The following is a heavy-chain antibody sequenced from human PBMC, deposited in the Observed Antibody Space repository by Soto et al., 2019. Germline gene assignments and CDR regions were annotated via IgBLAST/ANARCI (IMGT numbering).Heavy chain of an antibody. J-gene: IGHJ5*02. CDR2: INAANGDT. Sequence: GASVKVSCKASGYSFTNYAMHWVRQAPGQGLEYMGWINAANGDTKYSQNFQGRVTITRDTSASTVYMELSSLRSEDTAVYYCAREGSALASGLSRNWFDPWGQGTLVTVSS. V-gene: IGHV1-3*01. CDR3: AREGSALASGLSRNWFDP. CDR1: GYSFTNYA.